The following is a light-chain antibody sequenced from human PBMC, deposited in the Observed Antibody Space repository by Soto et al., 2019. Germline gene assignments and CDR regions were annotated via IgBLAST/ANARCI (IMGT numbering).Light chain of an antibody. CDR2: GXS. CDR1: RSFNVK. CDR3: QQYNNWPLT. V-gene: IGKV3-15*01. Sequence: IVMTQSPATLSVSAGERATMTXRASRSFNVKFAWYQQEHGXAPRXXXYGXSTRATGIPARGSGSGSGTEFTLTISSLQSEDFAVYYCQQYNNWPLTFGQGTKVDIK. J-gene: IGKJ1*01.